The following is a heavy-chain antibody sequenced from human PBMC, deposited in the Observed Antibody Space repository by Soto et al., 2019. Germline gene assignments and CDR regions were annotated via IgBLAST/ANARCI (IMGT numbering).Heavy chain of an antibody. Sequence: QVQLQESGPGLVKPSQTLSLTCTVSGGSISRGGYYWSWSRQPPGKGLEWFGDVYYSGSPYYNPSLESRVTISVATSKDQFSRKLSSVTAADTAVDYCARVLVDYYATLGCGKVNWFDPWGQGTLVTVSS. J-gene: IGHJ5*02. CDR3: ARVLVDYYATLGCGKVNWFDP. V-gene: IGHV4-30-4*01. CDR2: VYYSGSP. CDR1: GGSISRGGYY. D-gene: IGHD3-10*01.